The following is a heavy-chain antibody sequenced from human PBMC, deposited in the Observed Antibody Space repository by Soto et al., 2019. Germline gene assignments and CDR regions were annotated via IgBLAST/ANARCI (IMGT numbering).Heavy chain of an antibody. CDR1: GFTFSSYS. D-gene: IGHD3-10*01. J-gene: IGHJ5*02. CDR3: ARDRWIGYYYPSGGFDP. Sequence: GESLKISCAASGFTFSSYSMNWVRQAPGKGLEWVSYISSSSSTIYYADSVKGRFTISRDNAKNSLYLQMNSLRAEDTAVYYCARDRWIGYYYPSGGFDPWGQGTLVTVSS. V-gene: IGHV3-48*01. CDR2: ISSSSSTI.